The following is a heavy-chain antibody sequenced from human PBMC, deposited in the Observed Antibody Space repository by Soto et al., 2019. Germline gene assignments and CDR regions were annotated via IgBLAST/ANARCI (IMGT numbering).Heavy chain of an antibody. Sequence: LGESLNISCKGSGYSFTSYWIGWVRQMPGKGLEWMGIIYPGDSDTRYSPSFQGQVTISADKSISTAYLQWSSLKASDTAMYYCARREHCSSTSCSSNYGMDVWGQGHPVAVSS. V-gene: IGHV5-51*01. CDR2: IYPGDSDT. D-gene: IGHD2-2*01. CDR1: GYSFTSYW. CDR3: ARREHCSSTSCSSNYGMDV. J-gene: IGHJ6*02.